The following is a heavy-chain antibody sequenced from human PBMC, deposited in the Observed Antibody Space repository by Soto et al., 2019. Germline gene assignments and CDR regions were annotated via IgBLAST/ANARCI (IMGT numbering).Heavy chain of an antibody. D-gene: IGHD3-10*01. CDR1: GFTFSNYG. CDR2: ILYAGSDK. Sequence: QVQLVESGGGVVQPGRSLRLSCAASGFTFSNYGMHWVRQAPGKGLEWVAFILYAGSDKYFADSVKGRFTISRDNSKNTLDLQMNSLRAEDTAVYYCEKDRIGMIRGVMNYYGMDVWGQGTTVTVSS. J-gene: IGHJ6*02. V-gene: IGHV3-30*18. CDR3: EKDRIGMIRGVMNYYGMDV.